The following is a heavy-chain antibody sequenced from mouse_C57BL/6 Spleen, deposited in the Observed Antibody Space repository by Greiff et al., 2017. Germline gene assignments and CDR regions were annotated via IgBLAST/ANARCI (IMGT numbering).Heavy chain of an antibody. D-gene: IGHD1-1*01. Sequence: QVQLQQSGAELVRPGASVTLSCKASGYTFTDYEMHWVKQTPVHGLEWIGAIDPETGGTAYNQKFKGKAILTADKSYSTAYMELRSLTSEDSAVYYFLITTVVAPYAMDYWGQGTSVTVSS. CDR3: LITTVVAPYAMDY. CDR1: GYTFTDYE. CDR2: IDPETGGT. V-gene: IGHV1-15*01. J-gene: IGHJ4*01.